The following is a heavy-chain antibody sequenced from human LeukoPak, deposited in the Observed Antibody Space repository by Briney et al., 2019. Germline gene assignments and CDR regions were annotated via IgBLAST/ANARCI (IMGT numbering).Heavy chain of an antibody. CDR1: GYTFSPYW. V-gene: IGHV3-7*03. D-gene: IGHD3-10*02. CDR2: ISNGGSAT. J-gene: IGHJ4*02. CDR3: TRENYVPDS. Sequence: GGSLRLSCVASGYTFSPYWMSWVRQTPGKGLEWVASISNGGSATYYVDSVRGRFTISRDDAKNSLFLQMNGLRADVTAVYYCTRENYVPDSWGQGTLVTVSS.